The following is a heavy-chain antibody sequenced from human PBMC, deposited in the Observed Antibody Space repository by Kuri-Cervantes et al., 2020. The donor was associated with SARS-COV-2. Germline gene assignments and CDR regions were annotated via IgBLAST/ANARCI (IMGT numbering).Heavy chain of an antibody. Sequence: GSLRLSCTVSRGSIDRSPYYWGWIRQPPGKGLEWIGSILYNGNTRYKASLNSRVTISVDTSKNQFSLKLSSVTAADTAVYYCARVLWQGAFDIWGQGTMVTVSS. CDR3: ARVLWQGAFDI. CDR1: RGSIDRSPYY. V-gene: IGHV4-39*07. J-gene: IGHJ3*02. CDR2: ILYNGNT. D-gene: IGHD2-15*01.